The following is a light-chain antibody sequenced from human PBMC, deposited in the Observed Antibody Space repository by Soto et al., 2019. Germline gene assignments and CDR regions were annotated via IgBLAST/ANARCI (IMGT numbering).Light chain of an antibody. CDR3: QQRSNR. V-gene: IGKV3-11*01. CDR1: QSVSRS. J-gene: IGKJ4*01. CDR2: DAS. Sequence: EIVLTQSPATLSLSPGDRAVLSCRASQSVSRSLTWYQHKPGQAPRLLIYDASTRATGIPRRFSGSGSGTDFTLTISSLEPEDCAVYYCQQRSNRFGGGTKVEIK.